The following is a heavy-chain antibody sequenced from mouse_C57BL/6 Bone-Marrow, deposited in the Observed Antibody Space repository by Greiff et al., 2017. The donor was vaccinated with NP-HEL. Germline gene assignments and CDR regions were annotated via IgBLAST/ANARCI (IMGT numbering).Heavy chain of an antibody. J-gene: IGHJ1*03. D-gene: IGHD2-3*01. Sequence: VQLQQSGAELAKPGASVKLSCKASGYTFTSYWMHWVKQRPGQGLEWIGYINPSSGYTKYNQKFKDKATLTADKSSSTAYMQLSRLTYEASAVFYCARAIDGYSRGGYFDVWGTGTTVTGSS. CDR2: INPSSGYT. V-gene: IGHV1-7*01. CDR1: GYTFTSYW. CDR3: ARAIDGYSRGGYFDV.